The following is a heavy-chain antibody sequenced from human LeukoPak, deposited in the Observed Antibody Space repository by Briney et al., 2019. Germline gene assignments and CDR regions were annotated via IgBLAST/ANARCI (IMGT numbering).Heavy chain of an antibody. J-gene: IGHJ5*02. D-gene: IGHD3-22*01. CDR1: GFNFPIYG. CDR2: IRYDGTKK. V-gene: IGHV3-30*02. CDR3: AKIRSDYSDVIGP. Sequence: GGSLRLSCAASGFNFPIYGMHWVRQAPGKGLQWVTYIRYDGTKKYYADSVKGRFTVSRDNSENTLYLQMNTLGPEDTAVYYCAKIRSDYSDVIGPWGQGTLVTVSS.